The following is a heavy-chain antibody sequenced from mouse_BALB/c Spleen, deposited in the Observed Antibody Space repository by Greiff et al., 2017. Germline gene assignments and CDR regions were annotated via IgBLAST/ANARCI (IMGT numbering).Heavy chain of an antibody. CDR1: GFNIKDTY. Sequence: EVQLQQSGAELVKPGASVKLSCTASGFNIKDTYMHWVKQRPEQGLEWIGRIDPANGNTKYDPKFQGKATITADTSSNTAYLQLSSLTSEDTAVYYCAYYYGSSYNYFDYWGQGTTLTVAS. J-gene: IGHJ2*01. D-gene: IGHD1-1*01. V-gene: IGHV14-3*02. CDR2: IDPANGNT. CDR3: AYYYGSSYNYFDY.